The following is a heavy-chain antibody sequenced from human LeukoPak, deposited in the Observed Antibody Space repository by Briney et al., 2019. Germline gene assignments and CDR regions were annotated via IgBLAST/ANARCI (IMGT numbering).Heavy chain of an antibody. CDR2: ISSSSSYI. CDR3: AREGRYFDWLSLFDY. CDR1: GFTFSSYS. J-gene: IGHJ4*02. D-gene: IGHD3-9*01. V-gene: IGHV3-21*01. Sequence: GGSLRLSCAASGFTFSSYSMNWVRQAPGKGLEWVSSISSSSSYIYYADSVKGRFTISRDNAKNSLYLQMNSLRAEDTAVYYCAREGRYFDWLSLFDYWGQGTLVTVSS.